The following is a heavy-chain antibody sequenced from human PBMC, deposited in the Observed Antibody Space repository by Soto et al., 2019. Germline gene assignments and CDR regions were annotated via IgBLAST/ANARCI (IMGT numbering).Heavy chain of an antibody. CDR3: AREVRTMVRGVILGNWFDP. D-gene: IGHD3-10*01. Sequence: GGSLRLSCAASGFTVSSNYMSWVRQAPGKGLEWVSVIYSGGSTYYADSVKGRFTISRDNSKNTLYLQMNSLRAEDTAVYYCAREVRTMVRGVILGNWFDPWGHGTLVTVSS. J-gene: IGHJ5*02. V-gene: IGHV3-66*01. CDR2: IYSGGST. CDR1: GFTVSSNY.